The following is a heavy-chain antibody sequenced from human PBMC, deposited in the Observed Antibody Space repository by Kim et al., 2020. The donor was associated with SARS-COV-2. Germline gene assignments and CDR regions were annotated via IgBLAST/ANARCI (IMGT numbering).Heavy chain of an antibody. CDR2: K. V-gene: IGHV2-70*01. J-gene: IGHJ5*02. D-gene: IGHD3-3*01. CDR3: ARTVRYNWFDP. Sequence: KYDSTSLKTRLTISKDTSKNQVVLTMTNMDPVDTATYYCARTVRYNWFDPWGQGTLVTVSS.